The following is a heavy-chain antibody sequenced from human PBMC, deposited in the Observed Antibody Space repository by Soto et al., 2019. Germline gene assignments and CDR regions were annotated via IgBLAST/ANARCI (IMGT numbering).Heavy chain of an antibody. D-gene: IGHD3-16*01. CDR3: ARHSRTGDYDF. J-gene: IGHJ1*01. CDR1: GGSLETYY. CDR2: IHESGVT. Sequence: QVQLQETGPRLAKPWETLSLTCSVSGGSLETYYWSWLRQFPGKNLEWIAYIHESGVTDYNPSLESRVNISIDTSQDQFSLTVFSLTAADTALYYCARHSRTGDYDFWGRGIHVTVSS. V-gene: IGHV4-59*08.